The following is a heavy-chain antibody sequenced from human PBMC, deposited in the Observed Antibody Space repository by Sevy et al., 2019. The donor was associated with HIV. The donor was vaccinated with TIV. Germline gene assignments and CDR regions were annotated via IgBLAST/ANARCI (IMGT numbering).Heavy chain of an antibody. D-gene: IGHD5-18*01. CDR1: GGSFSGYY. CDR2: INHSGST. J-gene: IGHJ5*02. CDR3: ARGVQLWFGWFDP. V-gene: IGHV4-34*01. Sequence: SETLSLTCAVYGGSFSGYYWSWIRQPPGKGLEWIGEINHSGSTNYNPSLKSRVTISVDTSKNQFSLKLSSVTAADTAVYYCARGVQLWFGWFDPWGQGNLVTVSS.